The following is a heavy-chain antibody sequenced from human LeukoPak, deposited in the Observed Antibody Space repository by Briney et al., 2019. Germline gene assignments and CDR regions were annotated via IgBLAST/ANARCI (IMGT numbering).Heavy chain of an antibody. D-gene: IGHD3-10*01. CDR3: ARVRGYAMFRFGDYGPFDY. Sequence: ASVKVSCKASGYTFTSYGISWVRQAPGQGLEWMGWISAYNGNTNYAQKLQGRVTMTTDTSTSTAYMELRSLRSDDTAVYYCARVRGYAMFRFGDYGPFDYWGQGTLVTVSS. V-gene: IGHV1-18*01. CDR1: GYTFTSYG. CDR2: ISAYNGNT. J-gene: IGHJ4*02.